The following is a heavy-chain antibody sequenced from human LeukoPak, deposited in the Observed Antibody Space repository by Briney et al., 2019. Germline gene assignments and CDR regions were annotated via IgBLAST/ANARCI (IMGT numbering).Heavy chain of an antibody. V-gene: IGHV1-2*02. J-gene: IGHJ4*02. Sequence: GASVKVSCKASGYTFIDYYMNWVRQAPGQGLEWMGWINTNTGETNYAQKFQGRVTMTRDTSITTAYMEMSRLRSDDTALYYCARSPHILTGENFDYWGQGTLVTVSS. CDR2: INTNTGET. D-gene: IGHD3-9*01. CDR3: ARSPHILTGENFDY. CDR1: GYTFIDYY.